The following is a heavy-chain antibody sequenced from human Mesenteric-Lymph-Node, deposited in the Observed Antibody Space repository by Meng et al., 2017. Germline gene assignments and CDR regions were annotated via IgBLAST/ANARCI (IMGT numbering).Heavy chain of an antibody. CDR1: GGTFSSYA. CDR3: ARARAYAEYFQH. CDR2: IIPIFGTA. J-gene: IGHJ1*01. Sequence: SVKVSCKASGGTFSSYAISWVRQAPGQGLEWMGGIIPIFGTANYAQKFQGRVTITADESTSTAYMELSSLRSEDTAVYYCARARAYAEYFQHWGQGTLVTVSS. V-gene: IGHV1-69*13.